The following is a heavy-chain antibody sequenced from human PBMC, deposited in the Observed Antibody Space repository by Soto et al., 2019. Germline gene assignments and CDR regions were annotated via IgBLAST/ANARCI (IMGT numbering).Heavy chain of an antibody. D-gene: IGHD3-3*01. CDR3: LSNGYYSMGV. V-gene: IGHV4-30-2*01. CDR2: TYHSGNP. J-gene: IGHJ6*02. CDR1: GDTISTGGYT. Sequence: SETLSLTCDVSGDTISTGGYTWAWIRQPPGEALEWIGHTYHSGNPYYNPSLKSRVIISVDKSKNQLSLEVTAVTAADTAVYFCLSNGYYSMGVWGQGTTVTVSS.